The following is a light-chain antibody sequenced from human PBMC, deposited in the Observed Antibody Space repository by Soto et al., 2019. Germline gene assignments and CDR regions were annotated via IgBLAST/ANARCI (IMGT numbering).Light chain of an antibody. CDR1: QSVNSDY. J-gene: IGKJ5*01. CDR2: GAS. V-gene: IGKV3-20*01. Sequence: EIVLTQSPGTLSLSPGERATLSCRASQSVNSDYLGWFQQKPGQAPRLLIYGASTRATGIPDRFSGSGSGTDFTLTISRREPEDFAVYYCHHYGGSPITFGQGTRLDIK. CDR3: HHYGGSPIT.